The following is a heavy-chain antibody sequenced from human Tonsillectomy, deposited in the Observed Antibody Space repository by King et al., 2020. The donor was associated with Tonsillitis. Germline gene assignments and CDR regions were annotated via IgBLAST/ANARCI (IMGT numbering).Heavy chain of an antibody. CDR2: IRNDGSKK. J-gene: IGHJ4*02. D-gene: IGHD6-13*01. V-gene: IGHV3-30*02. CDR3: AKAATQGNSWYIDY. Sequence: VQLVESGGGVVQPGGSLRLSCAASEFTFSYYGMHWVRQAPGKGLEWVAFIRNDGSKKYYEDSVRGRFTISRDNSKNTLYLQMNSLRAEDTAVFYCAKAATQGNSWYIDYWGQGTLVTVSS. CDR1: EFTFSYYG.